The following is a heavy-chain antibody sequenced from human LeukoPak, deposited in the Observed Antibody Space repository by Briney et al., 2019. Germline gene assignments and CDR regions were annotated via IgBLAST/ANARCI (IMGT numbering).Heavy chain of an antibody. CDR2: TYTSGST. CDR3: ARDVTIFGVVPGDAFDI. D-gene: IGHD3-3*01. J-gene: IGHJ3*02. CDR1: GGSISSYY. Sequence: SETLSLTCTVSGGSISSYYWSWIRQPAGKGLEWIGRTYTSGSTNYNPSLKSRVTMSVDTSKNQFSLKLSSVTAADTAVYYCARDVTIFGVVPGDAFDIWAKGQWSPSLQ. V-gene: IGHV4-4*07.